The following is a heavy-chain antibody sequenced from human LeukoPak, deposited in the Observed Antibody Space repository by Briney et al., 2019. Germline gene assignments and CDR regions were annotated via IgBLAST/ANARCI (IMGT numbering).Heavy chain of an antibody. CDR3: ARAPYCSSTSCYSFDY. CDR2: IWYDGSNK. Sequence: GGSLRLSCAASGFTFSSYGMHWVRQAPGKGLEWVAVIWYDGSNKYYADSVKGRFTISRDNSKNTLYLQMNSLRAEDTAVYYCARAPYCSSTSCYSFDYWGQGTLVTVSS. J-gene: IGHJ4*02. V-gene: IGHV3-33*01. D-gene: IGHD2-2*01. CDR1: GFTFSSYG.